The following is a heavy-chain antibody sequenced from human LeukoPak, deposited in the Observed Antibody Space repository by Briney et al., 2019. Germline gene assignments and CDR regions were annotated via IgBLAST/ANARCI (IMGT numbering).Heavy chain of an antibody. Sequence: GGSLRLSCAASGFTFSSYGMSWVRQAPGKGLEWVSSISGGSTYYADSRKGRFTISRDNSKNTLHLQMNSLRAEDTAVYYCKNRGILWFGEYNVWGKGTTVTVSS. D-gene: IGHD3-10*01. CDR1: GFTFSSYG. J-gene: IGHJ6*04. CDR2: ISGGST. CDR3: KNRGILWFGEYNV. V-gene: IGHV3-38-3*01.